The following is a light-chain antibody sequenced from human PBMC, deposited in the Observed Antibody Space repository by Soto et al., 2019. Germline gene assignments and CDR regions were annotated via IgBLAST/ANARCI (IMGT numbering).Light chain of an antibody. CDR2: GAS. V-gene: IGKV3-20*01. CDR1: HRVSRTY. CDR3: QQFDDSVT. Sequence: EIVLTQSPGTLSLSPGERANLSCRASHRVSRTYLAWYQQKPGQVPRLLMYGASDRATGTPGRFSGSGSGTDFTLTISGLEPEDSAVYYCQQFDDSVTFGQGTRL. J-gene: IGKJ5*01.